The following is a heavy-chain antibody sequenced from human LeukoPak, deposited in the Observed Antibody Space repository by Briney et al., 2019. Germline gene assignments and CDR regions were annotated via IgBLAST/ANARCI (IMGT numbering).Heavy chain of an antibody. CDR2: INHSGST. Sequence: SETLSLTCAVHGGSFSGYYWSWLRQPPGKGLEWIGEINHSGSTNYNTSLKSRVTISVDTSKNQFSQKLSSVTAADTAVYYSARAKGRITIFGVATDYWGQGTLVTVSS. D-gene: IGHD3-3*01. CDR1: GGSFSGYY. V-gene: IGHV4-34*01. J-gene: IGHJ4*02. CDR3: ARAKGRITIFGVATDY.